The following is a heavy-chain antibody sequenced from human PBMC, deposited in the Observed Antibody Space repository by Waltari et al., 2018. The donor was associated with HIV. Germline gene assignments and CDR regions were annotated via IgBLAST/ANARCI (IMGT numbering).Heavy chain of an antibody. V-gene: IGHV4-4*07. Sequence: QVQLQESGPGLVKPSETLSLTCTVSGGSISSYYWSWIRQPAGKGLEWIGRIYTSGSTNYNPSLNSRVTMSVDTSKNQFSLKLSSVTAADTAVYYCAREDDFWSGYSSSGAFDIWGQGTMVTVSS. D-gene: IGHD3-3*01. CDR3: AREDDFWSGYSSSGAFDI. J-gene: IGHJ3*02. CDR1: GGSISSYY. CDR2: IYTSGST.